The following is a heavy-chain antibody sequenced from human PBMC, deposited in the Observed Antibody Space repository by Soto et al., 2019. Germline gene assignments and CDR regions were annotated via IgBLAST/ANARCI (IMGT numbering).Heavy chain of an antibody. Sequence: SETLSLTCAVYGGSFSGYYWSWIRQPPGKGLEWIGEINHSGSTNYNPSLKSRVTISVDTSKNQFSLRLGSVTAADTAVYYCARGGNGAIWRACYYYYGMDVWGQGTTVTVSS. J-gene: IGHJ6*02. D-gene: IGHD3-3*01. CDR3: ARGGNGAIWRACYYYYGMDV. CDR1: GGSFSGYY. V-gene: IGHV4-34*01. CDR2: INHSGST.